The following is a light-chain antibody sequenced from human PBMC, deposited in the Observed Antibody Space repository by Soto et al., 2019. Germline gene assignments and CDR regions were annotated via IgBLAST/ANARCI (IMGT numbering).Light chain of an antibody. CDR1: QSVRSN. J-gene: IGKJ1*01. Sequence: AEKRATHSYRASQSVRSNLAWYQQRPGQAPRLLMYGASTRADGIQARFTGSGSGTEFTLTISSLQSEDFAVYYFQQYHIGNTCTSGQGTKVEIK. CDR3: QQYHIGNTCT. V-gene: IGKV3-15*01. CDR2: GAS.